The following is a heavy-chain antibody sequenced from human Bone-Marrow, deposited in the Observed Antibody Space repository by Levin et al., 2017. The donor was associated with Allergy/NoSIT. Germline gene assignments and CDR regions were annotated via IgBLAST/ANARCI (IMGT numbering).Heavy chain of an antibody. D-gene: IGHD6-19*01. CDR2: ISDSGST. Sequence: PSETLSLTCSVSGGSISSNYWSWIRQPPGKGLEYIGYISDSGSTNYNPSLKSRVTISVDSSKHQFSLKLNSVTAADTAVYYCTRAAGIAVAALFEDWYFDLWGRGTLVTVSS. CDR3: TRAAGIAVAALFEDWYFDL. J-gene: IGHJ2*01. V-gene: IGHV4-59*01. CDR1: GGSISSNY.